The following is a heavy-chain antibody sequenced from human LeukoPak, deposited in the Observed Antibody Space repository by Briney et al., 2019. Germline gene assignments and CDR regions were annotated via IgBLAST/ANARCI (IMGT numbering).Heavy chain of an antibody. V-gene: IGHV3-7*01. CDR2: IKHDGSEK. CDR1: GFTFSDFW. CDR3: ARNWGWFDY. J-gene: IGHJ4*02. Sequence: EGSLRLSCAGSGFTFSDFWMTWVRQAPGKGLEWVANIKHDGSEKYYVDSVKGRFTISRDNAKNSLYLQMNSLRAEDTAVYYCARNWGWFDYWGQGTLVTVSS. D-gene: IGHD7-27*01.